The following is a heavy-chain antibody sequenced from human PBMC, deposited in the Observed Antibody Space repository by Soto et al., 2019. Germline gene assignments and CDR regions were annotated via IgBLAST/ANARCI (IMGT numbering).Heavy chain of an antibody. D-gene: IGHD2-15*01. CDR1: GGSISSGGYY. J-gene: IGHJ5*02. CDR2: IYYSGST. V-gene: IGHV4-31*03. CDR3: ARDSAIYCSGGSCYGWFDP. Sequence: QVQLQESGPGLVKPSQTLSLTCTVSGGSISSGGYYWSWFRQHPGKGLEWIGYIYYSGSTYYNPSLQGRATISVDTSKNKFSLKLRSVTAAATAVYYCARDSAIYCSGGSCYGWFDPWGQGTLVTVSS.